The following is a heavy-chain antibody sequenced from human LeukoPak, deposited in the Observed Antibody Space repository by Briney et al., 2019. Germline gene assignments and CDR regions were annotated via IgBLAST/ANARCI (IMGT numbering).Heavy chain of an antibody. CDR3: ARGVSYSSGWYFFDY. D-gene: IGHD6-19*01. V-gene: IGHV4-28*03. Sequence: SETLSLTCAVSGYSISSNNWWGWIRQPPGEGLEWIGYIYYSGSTYYNPSLKSRVTMSVDTSKNQFSLKLSSVTAVDTAVYYCARGVSYSSGWYFFDYWGQGTLVTVSS. CDR1: GYSISSNNW. J-gene: IGHJ4*02. CDR2: IYYSGST.